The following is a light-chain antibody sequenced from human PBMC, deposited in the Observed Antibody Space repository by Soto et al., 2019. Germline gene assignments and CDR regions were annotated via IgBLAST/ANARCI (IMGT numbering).Light chain of an antibody. CDR2: SNN. CDR1: SSNIGSNN. J-gene: IGLJ2*01. V-gene: IGLV1-44*01. CDR3: AAWDDSLNGHVV. Sequence: QAVVTQPPSASGTPGQRVTISCSGSSSNIGSNNVNWYQQLPGTAPKLLIYSNNQRPSGVPDRVSGSKSGTSASLAITGLQSEDEADYYCAAWDDSLNGHVVFGGGTKVTVL.